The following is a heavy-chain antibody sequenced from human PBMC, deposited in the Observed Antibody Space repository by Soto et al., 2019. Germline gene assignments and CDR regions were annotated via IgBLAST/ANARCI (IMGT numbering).Heavy chain of an antibody. Sequence: GGSLRLSCAASGFTFSNYAMTWVRQGPGQGLEWVAAISGSGFVTYYAASVKGRFTISRDNSKNTLYLQMDSLTAAETAIYYCARNFTQRGGMDVWGQGTTVTVSS. CDR1: GFTFSNYA. CDR2: ISGSGFVT. J-gene: IGHJ6*02. D-gene: IGHD6-25*01. CDR3: ARNFTQRGGMDV. V-gene: IGHV3-23*01.